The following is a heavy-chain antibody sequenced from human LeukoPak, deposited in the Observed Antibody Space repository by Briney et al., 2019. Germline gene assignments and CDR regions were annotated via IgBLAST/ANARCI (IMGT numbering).Heavy chain of an antibody. CDR2: IYYSGST. D-gene: IGHD3-16*01. V-gene: IGHV4-59*01. CDR3: ARGGVSTHDY. J-gene: IGHJ4*02. CDR1: GGSISSYY. Sequence: SETLSLTCTVSGGSISSYYWSWIRQPPGKGLKWIGYIYYSGSTYYNPTLKSRVTISVDTSKNQFSLKLSSVTAADTAVYYCARGGVSTHDYWGQGTLVTVSS.